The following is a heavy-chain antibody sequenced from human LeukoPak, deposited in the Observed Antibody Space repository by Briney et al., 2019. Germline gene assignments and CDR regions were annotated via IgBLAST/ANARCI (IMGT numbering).Heavy chain of an antibody. Sequence: SQTLSLTCAVSGGSIGSGGYSWSWIRQPPGKGLEWIGYIYHSGSTYYNPSLKSRVTISVDRSKNQFSLKLSSVTAADTAVYYCAREGIGFDYWGQGTLVTVSS. J-gene: IGHJ4*02. V-gene: IGHV4-30-2*01. D-gene: IGHD6-13*01. CDR2: IYHSGST. CDR3: AREGIGFDY. CDR1: GGSIGSGGYS.